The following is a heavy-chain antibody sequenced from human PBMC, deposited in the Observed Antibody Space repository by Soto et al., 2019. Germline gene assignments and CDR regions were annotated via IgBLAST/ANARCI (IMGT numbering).Heavy chain of an antibody. J-gene: IGHJ6*02. CDR2: IDWDDDK. CDR3: ARIRHYYGSGSLLTYGMDV. CDR1: GFSLSTSGMC. D-gene: IGHD3-10*01. V-gene: IGHV2-70*01. Sequence: SGPTLVKPTQTLTLTCTFSGFSLSTSGMCVSWIRQPPGKALEWLALIDWDDDKYYSTSLKTRLTISKDTSKNQVVLTMTNMDPVDTATYYCARIRHYYGSGSLLTYGMDVWGQGTTVTVSS.